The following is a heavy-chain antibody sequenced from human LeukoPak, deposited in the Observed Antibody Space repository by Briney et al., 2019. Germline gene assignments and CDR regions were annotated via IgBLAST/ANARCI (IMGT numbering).Heavy chain of an antibody. Sequence: SETLSLTCTVSGGSISSYHWGWIPQPPGKGLEWIGYIYYSGSTNNNPSLKSRVTISVDTSKNQFSLKLSSVTAADTAVYYCARETLYSGSYRYYYYGMDVWGQGTTVTVSS. V-gene: IGHV4-59*01. CDR1: GGSISSYH. CDR3: ARETLYSGSYRYYYYGMDV. CDR2: IYYSGST. D-gene: IGHD1-26*01. J-gene: IGHJ6*02.